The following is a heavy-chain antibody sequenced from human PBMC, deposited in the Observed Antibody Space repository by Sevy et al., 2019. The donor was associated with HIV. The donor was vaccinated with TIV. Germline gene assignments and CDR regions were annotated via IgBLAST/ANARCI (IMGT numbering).Heavy chain of an antibody. CDR2: IYYTGST. CDR1: GGSISTYY. D-gene: IGHD4-4*01. CDR3: ARAYSEYYYGMDV. J-gene: IGHJ6*02. Sequence: SETLSLTCTVSGGSISTYYWSWIRQPPGKGLEYIGYIYYTGSTNYNPSLKSRVTISVDTSKNQFSLKVNSVTAADTAVYYCARAYSEYYYGMDVWGQGTTVTVSS. V-gene: IGHV4-59*01.